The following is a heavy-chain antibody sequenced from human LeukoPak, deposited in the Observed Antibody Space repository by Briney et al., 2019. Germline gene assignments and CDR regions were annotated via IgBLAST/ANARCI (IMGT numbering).Heavy chain of an antibody. Sequence: GGSLRLSCAASGFTFSSYAMSWVRQAPGNGLEWVSAISGSGGSTYYADSVKGRFTISRDNSKNTLYLQMNSLRAEDTAVYYCAKSSSWAGTVYFDYWGQGTLVTVSS. CDR3: AKSSSWAGTVYFDY. J-gene: IGHJ4*02. CDR2: ISGSGGST. V-gene: IGHV3-23*01. D-gene: IGHD6-13*01. CDR1: GFTFSSYA.